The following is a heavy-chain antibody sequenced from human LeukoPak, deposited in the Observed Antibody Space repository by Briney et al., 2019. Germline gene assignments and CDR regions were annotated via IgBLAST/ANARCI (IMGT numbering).Heavy chain of an antibody. CDR1: GYTFTSYY. J-gene: IGHJ5*02. CDR3: ARSWGSSWYDP. D-gene: IGHD6-13*01. Sequence: GASVKVSCKASGYTFTSYYMHWVRQAPGQGLEWMGWMNPDSGGTNYAQKFQGWVTMTRDTSISTAYMELSSLKSDDTAVYYCARSWGSSWYDPWGQGTLVTVSS. V-gene: IGHV1-2*04. CDR2: MNPDSGGT.